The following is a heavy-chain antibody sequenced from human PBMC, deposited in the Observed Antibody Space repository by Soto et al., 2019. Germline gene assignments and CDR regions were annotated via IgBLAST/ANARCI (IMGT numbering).Heavy chain of an antibody. CDR2: ISGSGST. Sequence: EVQLLESGGGLVQPGGSLRLSCAASGFTVSSYAMSWVRQAPGKGLEWVSVISGSGSTYSADSVKGRFTISRDSSKNTVYLQMNSLRAEDTAVYYCAKSLRSTFTTCYYMAVWGRGTTVTVSS. CDR1: GFTVSSYA. CDR3: AKSLRSTFTTCYYMAV. J-gene: IGHJ6*03. D-gene: IGHD4-17*01. V-gene: IGHV3-23*01.